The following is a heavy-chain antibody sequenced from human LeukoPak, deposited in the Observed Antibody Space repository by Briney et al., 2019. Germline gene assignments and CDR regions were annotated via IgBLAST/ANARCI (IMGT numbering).Heavy chain of an antibody. Sequence: GGSLRLSCAASGFTFSSYWMSWVRQAPGKGLEWVANIKQDGSEKYYVDSMKGRFTISRDNAKNSLYLQMNSLRAEDTAVYYCARGVPYDSWSGPHYSDYWGQGTLVTVSS. J-gene: IGHJ4*02. V-gene: IGHV3-7*01. CDR1: GFTFSSYW. D-gene: IGHD3-3*01. CDR3: ARGVPYDSWSGPHYSDY. CDR2: IKQDGSEK.